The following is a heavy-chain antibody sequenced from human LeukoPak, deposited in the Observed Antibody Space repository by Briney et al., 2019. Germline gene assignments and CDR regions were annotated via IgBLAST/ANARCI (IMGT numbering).Heavy chain of an antibody. D-gene: IGHD3-10*01. CDR3: GSRSGTSDYALQQFDY. J-gene: IGHJ4*02. V-gene: IGHV3-23*01. CDR1: GFTFSNYA. Sequence: GGSLRLSCAASGFTFSNYAMSWVRQAPGKGLEWVSVISGSGGRTNYEDSVKGRFTISRDNSKNALYLQMDSLRAEDTAVYYCGSRSGTSDYALQQFDYWGQGIQVTVSS. CDR2: ISGSGGRT.